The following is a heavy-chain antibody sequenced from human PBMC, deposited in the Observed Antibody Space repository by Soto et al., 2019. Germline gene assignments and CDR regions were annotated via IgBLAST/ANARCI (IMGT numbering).Heavy chain of an antibody. CDR2: ISGSSSTT. Sequence: EVQLLEYGGGLLQRGEPLRLSGLAFGFPLNNNPLTWVGKPQGKGWEWVSSISGSSSTTYYADSVKGRFTISRDNSKNTVYLHMNTLSTEDTAVYYCAPTRYDYGDDAVGYWGQGTLVTVSS. J-gene: IGHJ4*01. CDR3: APTRYDYGDDAVGY. CDR1: GFPLNNNP. V-gene: IGHV3-23*01. D-gene: IGHD4-17*01.